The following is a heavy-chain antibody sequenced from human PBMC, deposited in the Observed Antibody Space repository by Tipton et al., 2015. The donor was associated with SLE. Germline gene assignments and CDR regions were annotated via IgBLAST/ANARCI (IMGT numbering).Heavy chain of an antibody. CDR1: GFSISSGYY. J-gene: IGHJ5*02. Sequence: LRLSCTVSGFSISSGYYWGWMRQSPGKGLEWFGSIYRSGSTYYTPSLRSRVTISLDTSMNQFSLDLSSVTAADTAVYYCARSVTPAAIGWFGPWGQGTLVAVSS. V-gene: IGHV4-38-2*02. D-gene: IGHD2-2*01. CDR2: IYRSGST. CDR3: ARSVTPAAIGWFGP.